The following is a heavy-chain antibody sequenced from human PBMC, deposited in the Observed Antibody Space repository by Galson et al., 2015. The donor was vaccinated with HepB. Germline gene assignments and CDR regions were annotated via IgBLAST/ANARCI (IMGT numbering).Heavy chain of an antibody. CDR2: LFSGGDT. CDR1: GFTFSSYS. Sequence: SLRLSCAGSGFTFSSYSMNWVRQAPGRGLEWVSTLFSGGDTWYTDSMKGRLTISRDTSKNILYLEVNTLRPEDTAVYYCARDQLDHWGQGTLVTVSS. J-gene: IGHJ4*02. CDR3: ARDQLDH. V-gene: IGHV3-66*02.